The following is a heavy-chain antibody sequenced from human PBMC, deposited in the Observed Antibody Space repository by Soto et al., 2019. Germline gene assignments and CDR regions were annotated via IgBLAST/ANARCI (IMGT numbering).Heavy chain of an antibody. V-gene: IGHV3-33*01. J-gene: IGHJ4*02. CDR1: GITFSSYV. CDR3: ASLEFDY. CDR2: IWYDGSKK. Sequence: GGSLRLSCAASGITFSSYVMHWVRQAPGKGLEWVSLIWYDGSKKYYADSVKGRFTISRDNSKNTLYLQMNSLRAEDTAVYYCASLEFDYWGQGTLVTVSS.